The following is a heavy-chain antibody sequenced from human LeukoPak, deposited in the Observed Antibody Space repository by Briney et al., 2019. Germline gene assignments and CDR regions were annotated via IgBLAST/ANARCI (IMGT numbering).Heavy chain of an antibody. CDR1: GFTFSSYA. J-gene: IGHJ4*02. CDR3: ARGDFYPDY. V-gene: IGHV3-64*01. Sequence: GGSLRLSCAASGFTFSSYAMHWVRQAPGKGLEYVSAISSNGGSTYYANSVKGRFTISRDNSKNTLYLQMGSLRAEDMAVYYRARGDFYPDYWGQGTLVTVSS. D-gene: IGHD2/OR15-2a*01. CDR2: ISSNGGST.